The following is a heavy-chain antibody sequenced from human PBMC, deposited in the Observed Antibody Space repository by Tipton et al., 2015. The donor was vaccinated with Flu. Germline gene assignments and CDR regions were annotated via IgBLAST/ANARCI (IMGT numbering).Heavy chain of an antibody. CDR1: GFTFSNYG. Sequence: QLVQSGGGVVQPGGSLRLSCAAPGFTFSNYGMHWVRQAPGEGLEWVAFIRYDGGNKYYPDSVKGRFTISRDNSQNTLHLQMDSLRAEDTAVYYCAKDKGGDYYGSGSYFDYWGQGTLVTVSS. D-gene: IGHD3-10*01. CDR3: AKDKGGDYYGSGSYFDY. CDR2: IRYDGGNK. V-gene: IGHV3-30*02. J-gene: IGHJ4*02.